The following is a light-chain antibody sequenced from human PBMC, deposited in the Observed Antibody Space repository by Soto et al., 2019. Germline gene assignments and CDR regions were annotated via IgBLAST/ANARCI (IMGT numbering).Light chain of an antibody. CDR1: QSINTW. CDR2: MAS. V-gene: IGKV1-5*03. Sequence: DIQMTQSPSNLSASVGDRVTITCRASQSINTWLAWYQQKSGKAPKVLISMASTLESGVPSRFSGGGSGTDFTLTISSLQPDHFATYYCQQYHLYSPTFGQGTKVDIK. CDR3: QQYHLYSPT. J-gene: IGKJ1*01.